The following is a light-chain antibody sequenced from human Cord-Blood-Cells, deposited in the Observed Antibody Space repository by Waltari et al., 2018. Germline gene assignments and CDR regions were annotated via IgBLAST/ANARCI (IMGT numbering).Light chain of an antibody. CDR2: EGS. CDR1: SSDVGSYNL. CDR3: CSYAGSSTWV. J-gene: IGLJ3*02. V-gene: IGLV2-23*01. Sequence: QSALTQPASVSGSPGQSITISCTGTSSDVGSYNLVSWYQQHPGKAPKLSIYEGSKRPSWVSNRFSGSKSGNTASLTISGLQAEDEADYYCCSYAGSSTWVFGGGTKLTVL.